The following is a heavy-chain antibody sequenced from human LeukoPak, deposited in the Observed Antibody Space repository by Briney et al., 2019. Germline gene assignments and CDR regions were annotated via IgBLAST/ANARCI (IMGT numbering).Heavy chain of an antibody. CDR2: INHSGST. D-gene: IGHD4-17*01. CDR1: GGSFNGYS. Sequence: SETLSLTCAVYGGSFNGYSWSWIRQPPGEGLEWIGEINHSGSTNYNPSLKSRVTLSVDTSKNQFSLQLSSVTAADTAVYYCARRTSDDSGDYGDYWGQGTLVTVSS. J-gene: IGHJ4*02. V-gene: IGHV4-34*01. CDR3: ARRTSDDSGDYGDY.